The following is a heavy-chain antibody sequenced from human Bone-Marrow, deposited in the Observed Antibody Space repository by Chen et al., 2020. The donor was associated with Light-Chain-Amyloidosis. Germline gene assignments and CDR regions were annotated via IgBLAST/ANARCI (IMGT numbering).Heavy chain of an antibody. V-gene: IGHV5-51*01. CDR3: AIRRDGYNFDY. D-gene: IGHD5-12*01. CDR2: IYPDDSDA. Sequence: EVQLEQSGPEVKKPGESLKISCKGSGYTFPNYWIGWVRQMPGKGLEWMGVIYPDDSDARYSPSFEGQVTISADKSITTAYLQWRSLKASDTAMYYFAIRRDGYNFDYCGQGTLVTVSS. J-gene: IGHJ4*02. CDR1: GYTFPNYW.